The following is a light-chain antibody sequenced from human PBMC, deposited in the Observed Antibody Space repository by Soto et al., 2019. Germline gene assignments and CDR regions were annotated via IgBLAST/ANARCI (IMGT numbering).Light chain of an antibody. CDR3: QKYGGPPYT. Sequence: EIVLTQSPGTLSLSPGEGAALSCRASQNVGASYIAWYQQKPGQAPRLLIYGASIRATGIADRVSGSGSGTDFTLTITRREPEDVAIYYCQKYGGPPYTFGQGTKLEIK. J-gene: IGKJ2*01. V-gene: IGKV3-20*01. CDR1: QNVGASY. CDR2: GAS.